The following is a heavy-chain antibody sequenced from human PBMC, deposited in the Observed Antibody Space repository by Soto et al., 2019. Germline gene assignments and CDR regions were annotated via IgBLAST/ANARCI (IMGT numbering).Heavy chain of an antibody. J-gene: IGHJ5*02. CDR3: ARTVGWLDP. CDR2: TYYRSKWYK. Sequence: SQTLSLTGAISGDSASSNSAAWNLIRQSPSRGLEWLGRTYYRSKWYKEYAASVKSRITINPDTSKNQFSLQLNSVSPEDTAVYYCARTVGWLDPWGQGSLVTVSS. CDR1: GDSASSNSAA. D-gene: IGHD1-26*01. V-gene: IGHV6-1*01.